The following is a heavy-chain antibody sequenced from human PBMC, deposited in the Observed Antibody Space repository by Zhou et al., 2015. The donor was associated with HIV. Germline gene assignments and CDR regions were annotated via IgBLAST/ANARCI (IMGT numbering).Heavy chain of an antibody. J-gene: IGHJ4*02. CDR2: ISYDGSNK. D-gene: IGHD3-10*01. V-gene: IGHV3-30*18. CDR3: AKGGDYYGSGSLAYFDY. Sequence: QVQLVESGGGVVQPGRSLRLSCAASGFTFSSYGMHWVRQAPGKGLEWVAVISYDGSNKYYADSVKGRFTISRDNSKNTLYLQMNSLRAEDTAVYYCAKGGDYYGSGSLAYFDYWGQGTLVTVSS. CDR1: GFTFSSYG.